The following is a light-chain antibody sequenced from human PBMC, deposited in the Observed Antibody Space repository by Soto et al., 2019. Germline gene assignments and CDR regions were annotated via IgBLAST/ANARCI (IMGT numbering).Light chain of an antibody. CDR2: RND. V-gene: IGLV1-47*01. CDR1: TSNIGTNY. J-gene: IGLJ3*02. CDR3: AGWDERLSGV. Sequence: QSVRTQPPSESGTPGQRSTISCSGGTSNIGTNYVYWFQHLPGTAPKLLIYRNDQRPSGVPERFSGSKSGTSASLAISGLRPDDEADYYCAGWDERLSGVFGGGTKVTVL.